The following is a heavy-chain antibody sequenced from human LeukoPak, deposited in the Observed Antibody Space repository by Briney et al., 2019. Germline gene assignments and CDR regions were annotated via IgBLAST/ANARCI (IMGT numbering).Heavy chain of an antibody. V-gene: IGHV1-8*01. D-gene: IGHD4-11*01. CDR2: MNPNSGNT. CDR1: GYTFTSYD. Sequence: ASVKVSCKASGYTFTSYDINWVRQATGQGLEWMGWMNPNSGNTGYAQKFQGRVTVTRNTSISTAYMELSSLRSEDTAVYYCARGGDSEGYFDYWGQGTLVTVSS. CDR3: ARGGDSEGYFDY. J-gene: IGHJ4*02.